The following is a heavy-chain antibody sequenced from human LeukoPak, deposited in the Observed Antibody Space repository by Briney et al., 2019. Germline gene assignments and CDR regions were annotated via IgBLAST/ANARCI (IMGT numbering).Heavy chain of an antibody. CDR1: GFTFNNAW. CDR2: IKRKNEVWTT. V-gene: IGHV3-15*01. J-gene: IGHJ4*02. D-gene: IGHD3-10*01. Sequence: PGGSLRLSCANSGFTFNNAWMTWVRQAPGKGLEWVGRIKRKNEVWTTDYAAPVKGRLTISIDDSNNTLYLQMNSLKAEDTAVYYCFLGLGLRGVNTPCYWGQGTLVTVSS. CDR3: FLGLGLRGVNTPCY.